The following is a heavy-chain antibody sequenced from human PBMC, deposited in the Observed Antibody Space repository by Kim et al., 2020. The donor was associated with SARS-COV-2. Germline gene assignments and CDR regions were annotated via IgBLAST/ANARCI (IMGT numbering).Heavy chain of an antibody. CDR3: ARGYCSSTSCYGSAANDY. CDR2: INHSGST. Sequence: SETLSLTCAVYGGSFSGYYWSWIRQPPGKGLEWIGEINHSGSTNYNPSLKSRVTISVDTSKNQFSLKLSSVTAADTAVYYCARGYCSSTSCYGSAANDYWGQGTLVTVSS. D-gene: IGHD2-2*01. V-gene: IGHV4-34*01. CDR1: GGSFSGYY. J-gene: IGHJ4*02.